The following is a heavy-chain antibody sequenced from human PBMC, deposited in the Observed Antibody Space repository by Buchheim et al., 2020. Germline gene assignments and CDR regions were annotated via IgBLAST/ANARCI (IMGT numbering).Heavy chain of an antibody. CDR2: ISGSGERT. Sequence: EVQLLESGGGLVQPWGSLRLSCTASGFNFSNYAMSWVRQPPGKGLEWLSGISGSGERTYYSESVKGRAIVSRDKSQNTIYLQMIRLRAEDTAVYYCAKDRSDSNNWFVVDYWGPGT. CDR1: GFNFSNYA. J-gene: IGHJ4*02. CDR3: AKDRSDSNNWFVVDY. D-gene: IGHD3-10*01. V-gene: IGHV3-23*01.